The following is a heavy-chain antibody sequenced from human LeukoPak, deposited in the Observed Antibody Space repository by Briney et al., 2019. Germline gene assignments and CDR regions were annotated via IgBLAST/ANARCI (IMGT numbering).Heavy chain of an antibody. V-gene: IGHV3-30*18. D-gene: IGHD4-17*01. Sequence: GGSLRLSCAAPGFTFSSYGMHWVRQAPGKGLEWVAVISYDGSNKYYADSVKGRFTISRDNSKNTLYLQMNSLRAEDTAVYYCAKVADYGTTGYYYGMDVWGQGTTVTVSS. J-gene: IGHJ6*02. CDR2: ISYDGSNK. CDR1: GFTFSSYG. CDR3: AKVADYGTTGYYYGMDV.